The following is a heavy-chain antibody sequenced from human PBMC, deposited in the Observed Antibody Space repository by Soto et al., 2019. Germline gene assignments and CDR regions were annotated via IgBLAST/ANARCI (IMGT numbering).Heavy chain of an antibody. D-gene: IGHD5-18*01. V-gene: IGHV1-69*13. J-gene: IGHJ6*01. CDR3: ASSARRVYTYGQVLSYYSYVMEV. Sequence: GASVNVSCKASGVTLSRFGINWVLQAPGQGLEWMGGIIPLSATAEYAQRFQGRVTITADESTSTAYMEVSSLRRDDTAVCYCASSARRVYTYGQVLSYYSYVMEVLGQGTLDNVS. CDR2: IIPLSATA. CDR1: GVTLSRFG.